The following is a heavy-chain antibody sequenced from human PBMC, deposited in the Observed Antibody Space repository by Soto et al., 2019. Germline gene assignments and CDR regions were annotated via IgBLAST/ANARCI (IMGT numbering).Heavy chain of an antibody. J-gene: IGHJ4*02. V-gene: IGHV3-30*18. CDR3: AKDSSEGYFDY. CDR2: ISYDGSDK. Sequence: GGSLRLSCAASGFTFNNYAMHWVRQAPGKGLEWVAFISYDGSDKYYGDSVKGRFTISRDKSRNTLYLQMNSLRPEDTAVYYCAKDSSEGYFDYWGQGTLVTVSS. CDR1: GFTFNNYA.